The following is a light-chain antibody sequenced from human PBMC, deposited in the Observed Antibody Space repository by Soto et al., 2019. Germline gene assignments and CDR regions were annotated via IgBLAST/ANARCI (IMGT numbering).Light chain of an antibody. CDR3: QQLNTYLPLT. V-gene: IGKV1-9*01. Sequence: IQLTQSPSSLSASVGDRVAITCRASQGISSYLAWYQQKPGKAPNLLIYDASTLQSGVPSRFSGSGSGTDFTLTISSLEPEDFATYYCQQLNTYLPLTFGGGTKVEI. CDR1: QGISSY. J-gene: IGKJ4*01. CDR2: DAS.